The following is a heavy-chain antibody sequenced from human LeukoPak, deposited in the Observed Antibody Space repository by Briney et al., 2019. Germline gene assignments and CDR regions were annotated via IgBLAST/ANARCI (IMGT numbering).Heavy chain of an antibody. Sequence: GGSLRLSCAASGFTFSSYAMSWVRQAPGKGLEWVSVIYSGGSTYYADSVKGRFTISRDNSKNTLYLQMNSLRAEDTAVYYCARERVGGIAVAGLFDYWGQGTLVTVSS. V-gene: IGHV3-53*01. CDR1: GFTFSSYA. J-gene: IGHJ4*02. CDR2: IYSGGST. D-gene: IGHD6-19*01. CDR3: ARERVGGIAVAGLFDY.